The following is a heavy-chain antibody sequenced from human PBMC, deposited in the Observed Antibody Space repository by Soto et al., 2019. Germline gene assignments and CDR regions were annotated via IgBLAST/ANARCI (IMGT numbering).Heavy chain of an antibody. J-gene: IGHJ4*02. V-gene: IGHV4-59*08. D-gene: IGHD2-15*01. CDR2: INYSGSTY. CDR3: ARHSSAHYCRGGSCLFDY. Sequence: QVQLQESGPGLVKPSETLSLTCTVSGDSIRTYFWSWLRQPPGKGLEWIGYINYSGSTYYYNPSLESRLTIAVYTSKSHFSLKLSSVTAADAAVYYFARHSSAHYCRGGSCLFDYWGRGPLVSVSS. CDR1: GDSIRTYF.